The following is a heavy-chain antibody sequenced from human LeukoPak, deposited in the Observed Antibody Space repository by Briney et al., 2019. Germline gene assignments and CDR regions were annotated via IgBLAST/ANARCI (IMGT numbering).Heavy chain of an antibody. D-gene: IGHD4-17*01. CDR2: IAYGGTT. V-gene: IGHV4-39*01. CDR1: GGSVTSYGYD. CDR3: ARHGHGAKFDY. J-gene: IGHJ4*02. Sequence: SETLSLTCTVAGGSVTSYGYDWGWIRQPPGRGPEWIGRIAYGGTTYFNPSLQSRVTISVDTSKNQFSLNLGSVTAADTALYYCARHGHGAKFDYWGQGTLVTVSS.